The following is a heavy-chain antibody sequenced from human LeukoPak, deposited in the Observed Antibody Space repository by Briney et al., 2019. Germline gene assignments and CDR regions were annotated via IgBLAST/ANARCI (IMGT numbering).Heavy chain of an antibody. Sequence: SETLSLTCAVYGGSFSGYYWSWIRQPPGKGLEWIGEINHSGSTNYNPSLKSRVTISVDTSKNQFSLKLSSVTAADTAVYYCASSEAYYYDSSGFKFDYWGQGTLVTVSS. CDR1: GGSFSGYY. CDR3: ASSEAYYYDSSGFKFDY. CDR2: INHSGST. J-gene: IGHJ4*02. D-gene: IGHD3-22*01. V-gene: IGHV4-34*01.